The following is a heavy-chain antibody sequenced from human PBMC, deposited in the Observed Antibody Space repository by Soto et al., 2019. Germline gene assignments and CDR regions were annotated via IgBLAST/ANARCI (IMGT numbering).Heavy chain of an antibody. CDR2: ISGSGGST. D-gene: IGHD1-26*01. CDR1: GFTFSSYA. J-gene: IGHJ5*02. Sequence: EVQLLESGGGLVQPGGSLRLSCAASGFTFSSYAMSWVRQAPGKGLEWVSAISGSGGSTYYADSVKGRLTISRDNSKNTLYLQMNRLRAEDTAVYYCAKDNFGGSFGWFDPWGQGTLVTVSS. V-gene: IGHV3-23*01. CDR3: AKDNFGGSFGWFDP.